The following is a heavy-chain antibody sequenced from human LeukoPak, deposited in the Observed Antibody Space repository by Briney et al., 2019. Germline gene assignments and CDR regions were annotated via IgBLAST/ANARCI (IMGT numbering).Heavy chain of an antibody. Sequence: SETLSLTCTVSGGSISSGSYYRSWIRQPAGKGLEWIGRIYTSGSTNYNPSLKSRVTISVDTSKNQFSLKLSSVTAADTAVYYCAREIGGTQWLEKFNYYYYYYMDVWGKGTTVTISS. CDR2: IYTSGST. CDR3: AREIGGTQWLEKFNYYYYYYMDV. D-gene: IGHD6-19*01. J-gene: IGHJ6*03. CDR1: GGSISSGSYY. V-gene: IGHV4-61*02.